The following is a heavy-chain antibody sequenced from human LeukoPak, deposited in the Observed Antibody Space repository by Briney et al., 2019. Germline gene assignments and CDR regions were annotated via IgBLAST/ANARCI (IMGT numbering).Heavy chain of an antibody. CDR2: ISYDGSNK. J-gene: IGHJ6*02. Sequence: GGSLRLSCAASGFTFSSYAMHWVRQAPGKGLEWVAVISYDGSNKYYADSVKGRFTISRDNSKNTLYLQMNSLRAEDTAVYYCARDLIVGGFDYGMDVWGQGTTVTVSS. D-gene: IGHD3-10*01. V-gene: IGHV3-30-3*01. CDR1: GFTFSSYA. CDR3: ARDLIVGGFDYGMDV.